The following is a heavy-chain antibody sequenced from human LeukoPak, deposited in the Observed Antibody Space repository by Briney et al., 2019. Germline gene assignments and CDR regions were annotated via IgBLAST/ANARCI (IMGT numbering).Heavy chain of an antibody. CDR2: ISYDGSNK. D-gene: IGHD6-13*01. V-gene: IGHV3-30*18. CDR1: GFTFSSYG. CDR3: AKDWSIAAAGTFYFDY. J-gene: IGHJ4*02. Sequence: PGRSLRLSCAASGFTFSSYGMHWVRQAPGKGLEWVAVISYDGSNKYYADSVKGRFTISRDNSKNTLYLQMNSLRAEDTAVYYCAKDWSIAAAGTFYFDYWGQGTLVTVSS.